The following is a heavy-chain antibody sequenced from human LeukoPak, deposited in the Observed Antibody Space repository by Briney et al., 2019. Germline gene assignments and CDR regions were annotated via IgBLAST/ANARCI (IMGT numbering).Heavy chain of an antibody. Sequence: ASVKVSCKASGYTFISYGITWVRQAPGQGLEWLGWISAYNGNIDYAQKLQGRVTLTTDTSTSTAYMEVRSLRSDDTAVYFCASMSGYYPSYYFDYWGQGTLVTVSS. CDR3: ASMSGYYPSYYFDY. CDR2: ISAYNGNI. CDR1: GYTFISYG. D-gene: IGHD3-3*01. J-gene: IGHJ4*02. V-gene: IGHV1-18*01.